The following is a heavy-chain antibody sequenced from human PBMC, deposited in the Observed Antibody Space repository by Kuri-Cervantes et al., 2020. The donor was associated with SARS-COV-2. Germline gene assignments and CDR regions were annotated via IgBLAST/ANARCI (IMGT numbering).Heavy chain of an antibody. V-gene: IGHV3-23*01. D-gene: IGHD7-27*01. CDR3: ARDHHRGLGIEVGDY. Sequence: GESLKISCAASGFTVSSNEMSWVRQAPGKGLEWVAAISGSGGSTYYADSVKGRFTISRDNYKNTLYLQMNSLRAEDTAVYYCARDHHRGLGIEVGDYWGQGTLVTVSS. CDR2: ISGSGGST. CDR1: GFTVSSNE. J-gene: IGHJ4*02.